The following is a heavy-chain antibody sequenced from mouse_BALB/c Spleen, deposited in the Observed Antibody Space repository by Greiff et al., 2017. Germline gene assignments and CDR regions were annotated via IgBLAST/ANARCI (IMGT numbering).Heavy chain of an antibody. Sequence: DVHLVESGGGLVQPGGSLKLSCAASGFTFSSYTMSWVRQTPEKRLEWVAYISNGGGSTYYPDTVKGRFTISRDNAKNTLYLQMSSLKSEDTAMYYCARCSLCAMDDWGQGTSVTVSS. D-gene: IGHD6-1*01. J-gene: IGHJ4*01. CDR1: GFTFSSYT. V-gene: IGHV5-12-2*01. CDR3: ARCSLCAMDD. CDR2: ISNGGGST.